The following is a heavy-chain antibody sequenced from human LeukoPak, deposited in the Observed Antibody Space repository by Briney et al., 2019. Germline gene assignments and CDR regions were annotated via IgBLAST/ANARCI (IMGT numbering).Heavy chain of an antibody. Sequence: GGSLRLSCAASGFTFSDYYMSWIRQAPGKGLEWVSYIRSSGSNIYYVDSVKGRFTVSRDNAKNSLYLQMNSPRAEDTAVYYCARVLSYSRSLSGFDYWGQGALVTVSS. CDR3: ARVLSYSRSLSGFDY. CDR2: IRSSGSNI. CDR1: GFTFSDYY. J-gene: IGHJ4*02. D-gene: IGHD6-6*01. V-gene: IGHV3-11*04.